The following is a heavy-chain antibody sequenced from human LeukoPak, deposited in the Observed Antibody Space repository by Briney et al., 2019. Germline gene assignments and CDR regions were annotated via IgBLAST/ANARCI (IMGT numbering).Heavy chain of an antibody. CDR3: ASRGYSGYGYFDL. D-gene: IGHD5-12*01. Sequence: ASVKVSCKASGYTFTGYYMHWVRQAPGQGLEWMGWINPNSGGTNYAQKFQGRVTMTRNTSISTAYMELSSLRSEDTAVYYCASRGYSGYGYFDLWGRGTLVTVSS. V-gene: IGHV1-2*02. J-gene: IGHJ2*01. CDR1: GYTFTGYY. CDR2: INPNSGGT.